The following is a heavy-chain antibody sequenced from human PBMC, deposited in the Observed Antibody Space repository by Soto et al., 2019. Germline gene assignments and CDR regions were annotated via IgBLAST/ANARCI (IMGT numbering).Heavy chain of an antibody. Sequence: SGPTLVNPTETLTLTCTVSGFSLSNARMGVSWIRQPPGKALEWLAHIFSNDEKSYSTSLKSRLTISKDTSKSQVVLTMTNMDPVDTATYYCARIPYYDFWSGPEYYFDYWGQGTLVTVSS. CDR3: ARIPYYDFWSGPEYYFDY. CDR1: GFSLSNARMG. J-gene: IGHJ4*02. CDR2: IFSNDEK. D-gene: IGHD3-3*01. V-gene: IGHV2-26*01.